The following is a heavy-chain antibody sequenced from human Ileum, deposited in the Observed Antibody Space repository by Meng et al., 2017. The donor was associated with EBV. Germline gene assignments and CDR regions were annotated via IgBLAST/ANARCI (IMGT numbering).Heavy chain of an antibody. J-gene: IGHJ4*02. CDR2: IYYSGST. Sequence: QVKLQESGPGLVKPSDPLSLPCAVPGYSISSTNWGGWIRQPPGKGLEWIGYIYYSGSTSYNPSLKSRVTMSVDTSKNQFSLNLNSVTAVDTAVYYCARNVPGTSAYYDWGQGTLVTVSS. V-gene: IGHV4-28*01. CDR1: GYSISSTNW. CDR3: ARNVPGTSAYYD. D-gene: IGHD3-22*01.